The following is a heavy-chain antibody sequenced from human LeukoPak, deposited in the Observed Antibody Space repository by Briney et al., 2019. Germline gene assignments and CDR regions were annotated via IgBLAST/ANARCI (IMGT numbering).Heavy chain of an antibody. CDR1: GXTFDDYA. V-gene: IGHV3-43*02. CDR3: AKVPHRIAAAAEYYFDY. D-gene: IGHD6-13*01. J-gene: IGHJ4*02. CDR2: ISGDGGST. Sequence: PGGSLRLSCAASGXTFDDYAMHWVRQAPGKGLEWVSLISGDGGSTYYADSVKGRFTISRHNSKNSLYLQMNSLRTENTALYYCAKVPHRIAAAAEYYFDYWGQGTLVTVSS.